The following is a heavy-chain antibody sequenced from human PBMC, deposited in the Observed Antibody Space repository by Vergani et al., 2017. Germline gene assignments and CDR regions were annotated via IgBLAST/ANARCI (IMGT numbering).Heavy chain of an antibody. Sequence: QVQLQQWGGGLLKPSETLSLTCVVNGGSFTSYNWTWIRQSPGEGLEWVGDIYNTGRHDYNPSLKSRLTMSVDKSRNQFSLTLNFVTATDTAIYFCARVNTETNGHLYYYYYMDVWGQGTAVTVS. CDR3: ARVNTETNGHLYYYYYMDV. CDR1: GGSFTSYN. CDR2: IYNTGRH. D-gene: IGHD4-11*01. V-gene: IGHV4-34*01. J-gene: IGHJ6*03.